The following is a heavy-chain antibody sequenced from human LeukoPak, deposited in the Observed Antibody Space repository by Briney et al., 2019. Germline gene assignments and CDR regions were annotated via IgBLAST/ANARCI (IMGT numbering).Heavy chain of an antibody. Sequence: SETLSLTCSVSGGSISSSSFYWGWIRQPPGKGLEWIGSISYSGSTYYNPSLKSRVTISVDTSKNQFSLKLSSVTAADTAVYFCARGPYSYDSSGAFDIWGQGTMVTVSS. V-gene: IGHV4-39*07. CDR3: ARGPYSYDSSGAFDI. D-gene: IGHD3-22*01. J-gene: IGHJ3*02. CDR1: GGSISSSSFY. CDR2: ISYSGST.